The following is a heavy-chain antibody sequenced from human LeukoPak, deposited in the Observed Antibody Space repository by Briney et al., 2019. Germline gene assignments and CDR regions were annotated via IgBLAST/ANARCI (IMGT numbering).Heavy chain of an antibody. V-gene: IGHV3-66*02. D-gene: IGHD1-26*01. CDR1: GFSLSGNS. CDR2: IYAAGGT. J-gene: IGHJ5*02. CDR3: ARSIVTAGLGP. Sequence: PGRSLRLSCAPSGFSLSGNSLTWARQAPGKGLEWVSVIYAAGGTYCADSVKGRFTISRDASTNTLYLQMNSLRVEDTAVYYCARSIVTAGLGPWGQGTLVTVSS.